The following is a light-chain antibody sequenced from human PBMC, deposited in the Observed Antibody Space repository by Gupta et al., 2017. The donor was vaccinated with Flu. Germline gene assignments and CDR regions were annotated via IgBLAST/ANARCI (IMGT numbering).Light chain of an antibody. CDR3: SSYTGSSTAV. Sequence: TSGDVGGYNYVSWYQQHPGKAPKLMIYDVSNRPSGVSNRFSGSKSGNTASLTISGLQAEDEADYYCSSYTGSSTAVFGTGTKVTVL. V-gene: IGLV2-14*03. J-gene: IGLJ1*01. CDR2: DVS. CDR1: SGDVGGYNY.